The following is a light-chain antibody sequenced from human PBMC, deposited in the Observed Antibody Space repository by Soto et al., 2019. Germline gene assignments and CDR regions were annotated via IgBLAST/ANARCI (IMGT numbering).Light chain of an antibody. CDR3: CSYTKANTWV. Sequence: QSALTQPASVSASPGQSITISCTGSSSDINSYKFVSWYQVLPGKAPKLIIYEDDYRPPEISSRFSASKSGNTASLTISGVQLVDDSHYFCCSYTKANTWVFGGGTKLTVL. CDR1: SSDINSYKF. V-gene: IGLV2-14*01. CDR2: EDD. J-gene: IGLJ3*02.